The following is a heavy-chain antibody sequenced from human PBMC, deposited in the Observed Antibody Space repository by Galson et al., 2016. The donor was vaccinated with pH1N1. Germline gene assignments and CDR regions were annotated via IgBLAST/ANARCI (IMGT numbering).Heavy chain of an antibody. V-gene: IGHV3-21*06. CDR1: GFTFSRYS. D-gene: IGHD6-19*01. Sequence: SLRLSCAASGFTFSRYSMNWVRQSPGKGLQWVSSITGDSIYIYYPDSVRGRFTISRYNAKNSLYLQLNSLRVEDTAIYYCARGRSSGWEHWYFDLCGRGTLVTVSS. J-gene: IGHJ2*01. CDR3: ARGRSSGWEHWYFDL. CDR2: ITGDSIYI.